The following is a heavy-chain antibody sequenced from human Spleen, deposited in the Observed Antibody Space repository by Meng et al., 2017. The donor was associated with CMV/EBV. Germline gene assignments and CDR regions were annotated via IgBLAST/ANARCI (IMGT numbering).Heavy chain of an antibody. CDR2: ISSSAEIV. D-gene: IGHD3-22*01. V-gene: IGHV3-11*04. CDR3: ARIKAYYYDSSGYYYRAFDI. CDR1: GFTFRDRY. Sequence: GESLKISCAASGFTFRDRYMSWMRQAPGKGLEWISYISSSAEIVYYADSVKGRFTISRDNSKNSLYLQMNSLRAEDTAVYYCARIKAYYYDSSGYYYRAFDIWGQGTMVTVSS. J-gene: IGHJ3*02.